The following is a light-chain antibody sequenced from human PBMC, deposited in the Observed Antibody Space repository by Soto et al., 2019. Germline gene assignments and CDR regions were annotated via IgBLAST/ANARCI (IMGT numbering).Light chain of an antibody. V-gene: IGKV3-20*01. CDR1: QSVSSGF. CDR3: QQYGTSPRT. Sequence: EIVLTQSPGTLSLSPGERATLSCRASQSVSSGFLAWYQQKPGQAPSLLIYGASSRATVIPDRFSGSGSGTDFTLTISRLEPEDFAVYYCQQYGTSPRTFGQGTKLEIK. CDR2: GAS. J-gene: IGKJ2*01.